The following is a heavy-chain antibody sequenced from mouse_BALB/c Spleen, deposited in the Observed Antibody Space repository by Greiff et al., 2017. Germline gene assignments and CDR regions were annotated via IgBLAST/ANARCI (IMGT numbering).Heavy chain of an antibody. J-gene: IGHJ2*01. CDR2: IDPANGNT. V-gene: IGHV14-3*02. CDR3: ASPYYYGSSYYFDY. D-gene: IGHD1-1*01. Sequence: VHVKQSGAELVKPGASVKLSCTASGFNIKDTYMHWVKQRPEQGLEWIGRIDPANGNTKYDPKFQGKATITADTSSNTAYLQLSSLTSEDTAVYYCASPYYYGSSYYFDYWGQGTTLTVSS. CDR1: GFNIKDTY.